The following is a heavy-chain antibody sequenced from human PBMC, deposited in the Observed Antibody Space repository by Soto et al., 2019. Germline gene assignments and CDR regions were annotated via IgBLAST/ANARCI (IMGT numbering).Heavy chain of an antibody. CDR3: ATDLGVRGSLGGAFDI. D-gene: IGHD3-16*01. CDR2: INPSGGST. V-gene: IGHV1-46*01. CDR1: GGTFSSYT. J-gene: IGHJ3*02. Sequence: GASVKVSCKASGGTFSSYTISWVRQAPGQGLEWMGIINPSGGSTSYAQKFQGRVTITRDTSASTAYMELSSLRSEDTAVYYCATDLGVRGSLGGAFDIWGQGTMVTVSS.